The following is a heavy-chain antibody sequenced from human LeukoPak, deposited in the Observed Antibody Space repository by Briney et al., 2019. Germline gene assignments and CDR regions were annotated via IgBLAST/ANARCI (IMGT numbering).Heavy chain of an antibody. V-gene: IGHV1-8*01. CDR2: MNPNSGNT. D-gene: IGHD6-6*01. Sequence: ASVKVSCKASGYTFTNYDINWVRQAIGQGLEWMGWMNPNSGNTGYAQKFQGRVTMTRNTSISTAYMELSSLRSEDTAVYYCARGQMAGIAARRDFDYWGQGTLVTVSS. CDR1: GYTFTNYD. J-gene: IGHJ4*02. CDR3: ARGQMAGIAARRDFDY.